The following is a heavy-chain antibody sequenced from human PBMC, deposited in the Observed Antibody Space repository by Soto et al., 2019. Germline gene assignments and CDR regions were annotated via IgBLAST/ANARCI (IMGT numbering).Heavy chain of an antibody. CDR2: ISYDGSNK. D-gene: IGHD3-22*01. Sequence: PGGSLRLSCAASGFTFSSYGMHWVRQAPGKGLEWVAVISYDGSNKYYADSVKGRFTISRDNSKNTLYLQMNSLRAEDTAVYYCAKDNMFGYYDSSGYYLPFLYYHYGMDVWGQGT. CDR3: AKDNMFGYYDSSGYYLPFLYYHYGMDV. J-gene: IGHJ6*02. V-gene: IGHV3-30*18. CDR1: GFTFSSYG.